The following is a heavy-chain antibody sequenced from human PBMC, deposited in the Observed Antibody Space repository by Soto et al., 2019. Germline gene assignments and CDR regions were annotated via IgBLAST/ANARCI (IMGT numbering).Heavy chain of an antibody. CDR1: GVTFRSYG. CDR2: IWYDGTNK. Sequence: QVQLVESGGGVVQPGRSLRLSCAASGVTFRSYGLHCVRQAPGTGLEWVAVIWYDGTNKFYADSVKGRFTISRDNSKNTLYLQMNSRSVEDTAVYYCARWGDYGDYFATFDIWGQGTVVTVSS. CDR3: ARWGDYGDYFATFDI. D-gene: IGHD4-17*01. J-gene: IGHJ3*02. V-gene: IGHV3-33*01.